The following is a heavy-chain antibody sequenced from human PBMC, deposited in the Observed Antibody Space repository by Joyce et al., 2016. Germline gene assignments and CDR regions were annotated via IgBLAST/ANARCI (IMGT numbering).Heavy chain of an antibody. Sequence: EVQLLESGGGLVQPGGSLRLSCAASGFTFSSYAMSWVRQAPGKGLGWVSAISGSGGSTYDADSVKGRFTISRDNSKNTLYLQMNSLRAEDTAVYYCAKDRIAVAGLYYYYGMDVWGQGTTVTVSS. D-gene: IGHD6-19*01. CDR1: GFTFSSYA. CDR2: ISGSGGST. J-gene: IGHJ6*02. V-gene: IGHV3-23*01. CDR3: AKDRIAVAGLYYYYGMDV.